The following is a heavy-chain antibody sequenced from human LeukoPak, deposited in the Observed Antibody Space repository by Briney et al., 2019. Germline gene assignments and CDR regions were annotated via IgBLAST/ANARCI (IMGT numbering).Heavy chain of an antibody. CDR1: GFTFSSYA. V-gene: IGHV3-23*01. CDR3: AKERDYYDSSGYYNGGFDP. CDR2: ISGSGGST. J-gene: IGHJ5*02. D-gene: IGHD3-22*01. Sequence: PGGSLRLSCAASGFTFSSYAMSWVRQAPGKGLEWVSAISGSGGSTYYADSVKGRFTISRDNSKNTLYLQMYSLRAEDTAVYYCAKERDYYDSSGYYNGGFDPWGQGTLVTVSS.